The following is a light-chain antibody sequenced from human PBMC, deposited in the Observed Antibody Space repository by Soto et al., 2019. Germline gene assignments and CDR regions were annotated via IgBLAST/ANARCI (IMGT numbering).Light chain of an antibody. Sequence: QLVLTQSPSASASLGASVKLTCTLSSGHSSYAIAWHQQQPEKGPRYLMKLNSDGSHSKGDGIPDRFSGSSSGAERYLTISSLQSEDEADYYCETWDSNIGVFGEGTKLTVL. J-gene: IGLJ3*02. CDR2: LNSDGSH. CDR3: ETWDSNIGV. V-gene: IGLV4-69*01. CDR1: SGHSSYA.